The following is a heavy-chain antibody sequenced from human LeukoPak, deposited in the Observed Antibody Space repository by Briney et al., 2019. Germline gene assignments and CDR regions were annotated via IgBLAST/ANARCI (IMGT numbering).Heavy chain of an antibody. J-gene: IGHJ4*02. V-gene: IGHV3-23*01. CDR1: GFTFSNYA. CDR2: ISGSGGNT. D-gene: IGHD5-24*01. CDR3: VKEGPGHNYGDC. Sequence: TGGSLRLSCAASGFTFSNYAMSLVRQAPGKGLEWVSAISGSGGNTYYADSVKGRFIVSRDNSKNTLYLHMTSLGAEDTAVYYCVKEGPGHNYGDCWGQGALVTVSS.